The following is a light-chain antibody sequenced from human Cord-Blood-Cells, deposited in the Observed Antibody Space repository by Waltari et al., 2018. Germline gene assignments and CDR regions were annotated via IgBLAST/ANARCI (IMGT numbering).Light chain of an antibody. V-gene: IGKV4-1*01. CDR3: QQYYSTPYT. CDR2: WAS. Sequence: DIVMTQSPDSLAVSLGERATINCKSSQSVFYSSNNKYYLAWYQQKPGQPPKLLIYWASTRESGVPDRVSGSGSGTDFTLTISSLRAEDVAVYYCQQYYSTPYTFGQGTKLEIK. CDR1: QSVFYSSNNKYY. J-gene: IGKJ2*01.